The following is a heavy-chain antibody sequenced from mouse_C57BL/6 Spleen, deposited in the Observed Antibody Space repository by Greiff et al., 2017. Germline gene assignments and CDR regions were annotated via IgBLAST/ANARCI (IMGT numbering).Heavy chain of an antibody. D-gene: IGHD3-2*02. V-gene: IGHV1-50*01. CDR2: IDPSDRYT. CDR3: ARRLRALAY. Sequence: QVQLQQPGAELVKPGASVNLSFKASGYTFTSYWMPWVTHRPGQGLECLGEIDPSDRYTNYNPHFKGKATLTVEPSASTAYMQRSSLTSEDSAVYYCARRLRALAYWGQGTLVTVSA. CDR1: GYTFTSYW. J-gene: IGHJ3*01.